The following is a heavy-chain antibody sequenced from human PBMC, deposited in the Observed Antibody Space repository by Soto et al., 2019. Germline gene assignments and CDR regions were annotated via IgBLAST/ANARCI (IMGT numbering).Heavy chain of an antibody. CDR1: GGSFSGYY. CDR2: INHSGST. V-gene: IGHV4-34*01. CDR3: ARAQARGVVVAPTLGRSAFDI. Sequence: SETLSLTCAVYGGSFSGYYWSWIRQPPGKGLEWIGEINHSGSTNYNPSLKSRVTISVDTSKNQFSLKLSSVTAADTAVYYCARAQARGVVVAPTLGRSAFDIWGQGTMVTVS. D-gene: IGHD2-15*01. J-gene: IGHJ3*02.